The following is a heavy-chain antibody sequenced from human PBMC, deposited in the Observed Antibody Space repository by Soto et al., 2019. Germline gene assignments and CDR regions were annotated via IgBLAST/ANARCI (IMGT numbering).Heavy chain of an antibody. V-gene: IGHV3-30*18. Sequence: GGSLRLSCAASGFTFSSYGMHWVRQAPGKGLEWVAVISYDGSNKYYADSVKGRFTISRDNSKNTLYLQMNSLRAEDTAVYYCAKDRPRKSNGYELVHFQHWGQGTLVTVSS. CDR1: GFTFSSYG. J-gene: IGHJ1*01. CDR3: AKDRPRKSNGYELVHFQH. CDR2: ISYDGSNK. D-gene: IGHD5-12*01.